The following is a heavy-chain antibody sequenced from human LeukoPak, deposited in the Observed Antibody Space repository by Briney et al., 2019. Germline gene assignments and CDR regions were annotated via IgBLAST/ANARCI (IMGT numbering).Heavy chain of an antibody. CDR2: INHSGST. D-gene: IGHD2-2*01. J-gene: IGHJ5*02. CDR3: ARGSRYCSSTSCYRWFDP. V-gene: IGHV4-34*01. CDR1: GGSFSGYY. Sequence: SETLSLTCAVYGGSFSGYYWSWIRQPPGKGLEWIGEINHSGSTNYNPSLKSRVTISVDTSKNQFSLKLSSVTAADTAVYYCARGSRYCSSTSCYRWFDPWGLGTLVTVSS.